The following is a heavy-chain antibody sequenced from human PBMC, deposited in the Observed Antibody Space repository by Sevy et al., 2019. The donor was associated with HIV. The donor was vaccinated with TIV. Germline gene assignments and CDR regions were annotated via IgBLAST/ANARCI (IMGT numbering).Heavy chain of an antibody. Sequence: ASVKVSCKASGYTFTSYAMNWVRQAPGQGLEWMGWINTNTGNPTYAQGFTGRFVFSLDTSVSTTYLQISSLKAEDTAVYYCARDLGGSWSPELGYWGQGTLVTVSS. CDR3: ARDLGGSWSPELGY. CDR1: GYTFTSYA. D-gene: IGHD6-13*01. J-gene: IGHJ4*02. V-gene: IGHV7-4-1*02. CDR2: INTNTGNP.